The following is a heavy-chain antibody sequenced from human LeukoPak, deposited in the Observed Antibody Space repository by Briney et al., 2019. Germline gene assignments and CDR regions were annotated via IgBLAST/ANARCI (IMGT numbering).Heavy chain of an antibody. Sequence: ASVKVSCKASGYTFTSYDINWVRQATGQGLEWMGWMNPNSGNTGYAQKFQGRVTMTRNTSISTAYMELSSLRSEDTAVYYCARVAPFTGSYTYYYYYGMDVWGQGTTVTVSS. J-gene: IGHJ6*02. CDR1: GYTFTSYD. V-gene: IGHV1-8*01. D-gene: IGHD3-10*01. CDR2: MNPNSGNT. CDR3: ARVAPFTGSYTYYYYYGMDV.